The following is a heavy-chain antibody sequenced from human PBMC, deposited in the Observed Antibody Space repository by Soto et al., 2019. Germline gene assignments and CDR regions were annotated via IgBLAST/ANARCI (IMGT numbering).Heavy chain of an antibody. J-gene: IGHJ4*02. D-gene: IGHD7-27*01. CDR2: ISYDGSNK. V-gene: IGHV3-30*03. CDR3: PSPLPGDGGGWCY. Sequence: QVQLVESGGGVVQPGRSLRLSCAASGFTFSSYGMHWVRQAPGKGLEWVAVISYDGSNKYYEGSVKGRFNISRDNSKNTLYLQMSSLNAEDTAAYYCPSPLPGDGGGWCYWGQGTLVTVSS. CDR1: GFTFSSYG.